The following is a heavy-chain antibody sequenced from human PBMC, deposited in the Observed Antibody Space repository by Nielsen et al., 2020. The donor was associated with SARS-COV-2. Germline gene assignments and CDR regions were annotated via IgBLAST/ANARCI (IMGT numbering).Heavy chain of an antibody. Sequence: SETLSLTCTVSGGSISSYYWSWIRQPPGKGLEWIGYIYYSGSTNYNPSLKSRVTISVDTSKNRFSLKLSSVTAADTAVYYCASVAVAGPGFDPWGQGTLVTVSS. CDR1: GGSISSYY. V-gene: IGHV4-59*08. D-gene: IGHD6-19*01. CDR2: IYYSGST. CDR3: ASVAVAGPGFDP. J-gene: IGHJ5*02.